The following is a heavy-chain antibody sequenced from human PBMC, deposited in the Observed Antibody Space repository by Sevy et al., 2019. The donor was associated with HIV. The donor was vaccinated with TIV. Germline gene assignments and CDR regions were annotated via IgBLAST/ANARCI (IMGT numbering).Heavy chain of an antibody. J-gene: IGHJ3*02. CDR2: ISAYNGNT. CDR3: ARILIRQWLVGEAFDI. D-gene: IGHD6-19*01. V-gene: IGHV1-18*01. CDR1: GYTFTSYG. Sequence: ASVKVSCKASGYTFTSYGISWVRQAPGQGLEWMGWISAYNGNTNYAQKLQGRVTMTTDTSTSTAYMELRSLRSDDTAVYYCARILIRQWLVGEAFDIWGQGTMVTVSS.